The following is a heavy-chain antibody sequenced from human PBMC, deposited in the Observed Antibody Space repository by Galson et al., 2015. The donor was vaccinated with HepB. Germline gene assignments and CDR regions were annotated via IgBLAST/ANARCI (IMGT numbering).Heavy chain of an antibody. CDR1: GYTLTELS. D-gene: IGHD3-9*01. CDR2: FDTEDGET. V-gene: IGHV1-24*01. CDR3: ATDLGYDILTGYQTRGAFDY. Sequence: SVKVSCKVSGYTLTELSMHWVRQAPGKGLEWMGGFDTEDGETIYAQKFQGRVTMTEDTSTDTAYMELSSLRSEDTAVYYCATDLGYDILTGYQTRGAFDYWGQGTLVTVSS. J-gene: IGHJ4*02.